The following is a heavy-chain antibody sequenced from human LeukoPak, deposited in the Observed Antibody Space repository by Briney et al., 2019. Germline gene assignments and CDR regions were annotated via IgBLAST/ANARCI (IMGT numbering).Heavy chain of an antibody. V-gene: IGHV4-38-2*02. Sequence: KPSETLSLTCTVSGYSISSGYYWGWIWQPPGKGLEWIGSIYHSGSTYYNPSLKSRVTISVDTSKNQFSLKLSSVTAADTAVYYCARRTMIADATHPEENAFDIWGQGTMVTVSS. CDR1: GYSISSGYY. CDR2: IYHSGST. J-gene: IGHJ3*02. D-gene: IGHD3-22*01. CDR3: ARRTMIADATHPEENAFDI.